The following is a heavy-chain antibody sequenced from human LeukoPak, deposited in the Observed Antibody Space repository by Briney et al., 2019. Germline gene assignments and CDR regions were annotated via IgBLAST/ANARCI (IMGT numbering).Heavy chain of an antibody. CDR2: IIPIIGTA. J-gene: IGHJ5*02. CDR1: GGTFSSYA. V-gene: IGHV1-69*06. CDR3: ARDGDYGDYVGNWFDP. D-gene: IGHD4-17*01. Sequence: GASVKVSCKASGGTFSSYAISWVRQAPGQGLEWMGGIIPIIGTANYAQKFQGRVTITADKSTSTAYMELSSLRSEDTAVYYCARDGDYGDYVGNWFDPWGQGTLVTVSS.